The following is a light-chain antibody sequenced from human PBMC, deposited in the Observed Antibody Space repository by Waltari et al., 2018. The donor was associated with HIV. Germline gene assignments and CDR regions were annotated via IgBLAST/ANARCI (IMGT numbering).Light chain of an antibody. CDR2: DSN. Sequence: QSVLTQPPSVSAAPGQKVFISCSGSSSNLCNHYVTWYQQLPGTAPKLLMYDSNKRPSGIPDRFSGSKSGTSATLAITGLQTGDEADYYCVTWDFSLSAVVFGGGTKLAVL. CDR3: VTWDFSLSAVV. CDR1: SSNLCNHY. J-gene: IGLJ3*02. V-gene: IGLV1-51*01.